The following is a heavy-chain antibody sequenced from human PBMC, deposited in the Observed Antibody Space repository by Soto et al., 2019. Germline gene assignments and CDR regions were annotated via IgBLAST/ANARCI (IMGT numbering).Heavy chain of an antibody. D-gene: IGHD1-1*01. V-gene: IGHV4-30-4*01. CDR2: IYYSGST. CDR1: GGSISSGDYY. CDR3: ARDFDNRLHYYGMDV. Sequence: QVQLQESGPGLVKPSQTLSLTCTVSGGSISSGDYYWSWIRQPPGKGLEWIGYIYYSGSTYYNPSLKSRVTISVDTSKNQFSLKLSSVTAADTAVYYCARDFDNRLHYYGMDVWGQGTTVTVSS. J-gene: IGHJ6*02.